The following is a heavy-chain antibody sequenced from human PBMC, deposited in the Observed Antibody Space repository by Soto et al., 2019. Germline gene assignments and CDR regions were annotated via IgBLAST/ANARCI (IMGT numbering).Heavy chain of an antibody. J-gene: IGHJ4*02. CDR1: GRSISSGDYY. CDR2: IYYSGST. CDR3: AREGRLATAGRFDY. V-gene: IGHV4-31*02. D-gene: IGHD6-13*01. Sequence: SETVSLTXTVSGRSISSGDYYWSWIRQVPKKGLEWIGYIYYSGSTYYNPSLKSRVAMSVDTSKNQFSLKLSSVTAADTAIHYCAREGRLATAGRFDYWGQGTLVTVSS.